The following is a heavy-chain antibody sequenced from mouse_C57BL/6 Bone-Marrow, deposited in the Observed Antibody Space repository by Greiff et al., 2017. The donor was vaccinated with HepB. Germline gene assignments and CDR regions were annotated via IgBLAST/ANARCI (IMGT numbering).Heavy chain of an antibody. CDR1: GFTFSSYA. CDR2: ISDGGSYT. V-gene: IGHV5-4*01. Sequence: DVHLVESGGGLVKPGGSLKLSCAASGFTFSSYAMSWVRQTPEKRLEWVATISDGGSYTYYPDNVKGRFTISRDNAKNNLYLQMSHLKSEDTAMYYCARANTVVYFDYWGQGTTLTVSS. D-gene: IGHD1-1*01. CDR3: ARANTVVYFDY. J-gene: IGHJ2*01.